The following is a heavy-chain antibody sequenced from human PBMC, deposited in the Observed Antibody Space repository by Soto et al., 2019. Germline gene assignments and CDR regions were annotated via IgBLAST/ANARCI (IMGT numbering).Heavy chain of an antibody. J-gene: IGHJ5*02. CDR1: GYTFTDYY. CDR2: ISPSGGST. CDR3: ARDGSSDWLTWFGP. Sequence: QVQLVQSGAEVKKPGASVKVSCKASGYTFTDYYMHWVRQAPGQGLEWMGIISPSGGSTYAQKFQGRVTVTRDTSTSTVYMELSSLRSEDTAVYYCARDGSSDWLTWFGPWGQGTLVTVSS. D-gene: IGHD6-19*01. V-gene: IGHV1-46*01.